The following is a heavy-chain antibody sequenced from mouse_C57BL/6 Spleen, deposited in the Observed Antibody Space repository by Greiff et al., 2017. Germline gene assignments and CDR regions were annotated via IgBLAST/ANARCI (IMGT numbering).Heavy chain of an antibody. V-gene: IGHV10-3*01. CDR3: VRDSGTGWMVPMDY. CDR1: GFTFNTYA. CDR2: LRSKSSNYAT. D-gene: IGHD2-3*01. Sequence: EVQVVESGGGLVQPKGSLKLSCAASGFTFNTYAMHWVRQAPGKGLEWVARLRSKSSNYATYYADSVKDRFTISRDDSQSMLYLQMNNLKSADTAMDYCVRDSGTGWMVPMDYWGQGTSVTVSS. J-gene: IGHJ4*01.